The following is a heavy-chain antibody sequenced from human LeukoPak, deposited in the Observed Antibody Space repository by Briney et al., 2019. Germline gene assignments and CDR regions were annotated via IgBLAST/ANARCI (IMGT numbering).Heavy chain of an antibody. CDR3: ASRKLGNDY. CDR2: IYHTGST. J-gene: IGHJ4*02. CDR1: GGSISSYY. Sequence: SQTLSLTCTVSGGSISSYYWSWIRQPPGKGLEWIGYIYHTGSTSYSPSLKSRVTISADTSQNQFSLKLSSVTAADTAVYYCASRKLGNDYWGQGTLVTVSS. V-gene: IGHV4-59*01. D-gene: IGHD7-27*01.